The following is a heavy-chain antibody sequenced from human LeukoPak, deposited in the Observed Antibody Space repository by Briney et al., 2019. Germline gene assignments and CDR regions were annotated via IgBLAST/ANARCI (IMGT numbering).Heavy chain of an antibody. V-gene: IGHV5-51*01. Sequence: GASLKISCKGSGSSFTSYWIGWVRPMPGKGLEWMRIIYPGDSDTRYRPSFQGQVTISADKSISTAYLQWSSLKASDTAMYYCARPSSRWGGDGYNYHFDYWGQGTLGTASS. CDR3: ARPSSRWGGDGYNYHFDY. J-gene: IGHJ4*02. D-gene: IGHD5-24*01. CDR2: IYPGDSDT. CDR1: GSSFTSYW.